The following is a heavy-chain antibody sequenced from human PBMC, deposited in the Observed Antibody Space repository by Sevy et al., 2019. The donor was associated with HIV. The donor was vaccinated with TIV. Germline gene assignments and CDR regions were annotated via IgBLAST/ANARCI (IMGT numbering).Heavy chain of an antibody. D-gene: IGHD2-2*01. J-gene: IGHJ6*02. CDR1: GFTFSSYS. CDR3: ARDLGGYCSSTSRRYYYGMDV. Sequence: GGCLRLSCAASGFTFSSYSMNWVRQAPGKGLEWVSSISSSSSYIYYSDSVKGRFTISRDNAKNSLCLQMNSLRAEDTAVYYCARDLGGYCSSTSRRYYYGMDVWGHGTTVTVSS. V-gene: IGHV3-21*01. CDR2: ISSSSSYI.